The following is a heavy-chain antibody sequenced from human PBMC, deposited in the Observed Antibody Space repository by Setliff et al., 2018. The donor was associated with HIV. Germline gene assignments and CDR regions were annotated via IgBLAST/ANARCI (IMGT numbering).Heavy chain of an antibody. CDR2: IYGSGST. D-gene: IGHD1-7*01. CDR3: AKRAVQDGTVTSSNWSES. CDR1: GDSIGTYS. J-gene: IGHJ5*01. V-gene: IGHV4-4*09. Sequence: SETLSLTCAVSGDSIGTYSWHWLRQPPGKGLEWIGYIYGSGSTGYNPSLTSRVTMSTDTPNNRFALKLTSVTAADTAVYYCAKRAVQDGTVTSSNWSESWGQGTLVTVSS.